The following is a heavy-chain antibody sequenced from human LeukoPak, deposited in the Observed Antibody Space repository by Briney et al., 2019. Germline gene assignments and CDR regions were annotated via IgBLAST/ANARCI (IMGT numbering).Heavy chain of an antibody. CDR3: ARVYSTIFGVVRNWFDP. CDR2: ISSSSSCI. CDR1: GFTFSSYS. Sequence: GGSLRLSCAASGFTFSSYSMNWVRQAPGKGLEWVSSISSSSSCIYYADSVKGRFTISRGNAKNSLYLQMNSLRAEDTAVYYCARVYSTIFGVVRNWFDPWGQGTLVTVSS. J-gene: IGHJ5*02. V-gene: IGHV3-21*01. D-gene: IGHD3-3*01.